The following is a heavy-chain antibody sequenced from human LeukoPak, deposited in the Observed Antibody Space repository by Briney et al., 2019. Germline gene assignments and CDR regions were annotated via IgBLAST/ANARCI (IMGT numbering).Heavy chain of an antibody. D-gene: IGHD2/OR15-2a*01. Sequence: GGSLRRSCAASGNYWMHWVRQAPGKGLVWVSHINSDGSWTSYADSVKGRFTISKDNAKNTVYLQMNSLRAEDTAVYYCVSFYETYWGRGTLVTVSS. J-gene: IGHJ4*02. CDR3: VSFYETY. V-gene: IGHV3-74*01. CDR1: GNYW. CDR2: INSDGSWT.